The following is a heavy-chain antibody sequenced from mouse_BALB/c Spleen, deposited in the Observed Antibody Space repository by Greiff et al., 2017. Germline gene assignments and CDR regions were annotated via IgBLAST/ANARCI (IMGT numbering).Heavy chain of an antibody. D-gene: IGHD1-1*01. CDR2: INPSTGYT. CDR3: AMRGDYGSSYAYWYFDV. CDR1: GYTFTSYW. J-gene: IGHJ1*01. Sequence: VQLQQSGAELAKPGASVKMSCKASGYTFTSYWLHWVKQRPGQGLEWIGYINPSTGYTEYNQKFKDKATLTADKSSSTAYMQLSSLTSEDSAVYYCAMRGDYGSSYAYWYFDVWGAGTTVTVSS. V-gene: IGHV1-7*01.